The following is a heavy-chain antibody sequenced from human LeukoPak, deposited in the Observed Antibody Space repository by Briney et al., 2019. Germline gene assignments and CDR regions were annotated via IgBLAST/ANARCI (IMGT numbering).Heavy chain of an antibody. CDR2: IIPILGIA. CDR1: GGTFSSYA. J-gene: IGHJ4*02. D-gene: IGHD3-9*01. CDR3: ARNYDILTGYYSPFDY. Sequence: SVKVSCKASGGTFSSYAISWVRQAPGQGLEWMGRIIPILGIANYAQKFQGRVTITADKSTSTAYMELSSLRSEDTAVYYCARNYDILTGYYSPFDYWGQGTLDTVSS. V-gene: IGHV1-69*04.